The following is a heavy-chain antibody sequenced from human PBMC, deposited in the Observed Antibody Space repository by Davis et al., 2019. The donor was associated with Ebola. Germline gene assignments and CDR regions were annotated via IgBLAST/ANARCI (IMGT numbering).Heavy chain of an antibody. D-gene: IGHD3-22*01. CDR3: ARGEGVVVIDY. Sequence: ASVQVSCQASGYTFPSYYMHWVRQAPGQGLEWMGIINPSGGSTSYAQKFQGRVTMTRDTSTSTVYMELSSLRSEDTAVYYCARGEGVVVIDYWGQGTLVTVSS. V-gene: IGHV1-46*01. CDR1: GYTFPSYY. J-gene: IGHJ4*02. CDR2: INPSGGST.